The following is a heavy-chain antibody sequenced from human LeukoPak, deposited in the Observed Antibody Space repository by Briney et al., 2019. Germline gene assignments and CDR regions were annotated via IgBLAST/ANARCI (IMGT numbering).Heavy chain of an antibody. D-gene: IGHD3-22*01. Sequence: GGSLRLSCVASGYTFSSYSINWVRHAPGKGLECVSSISVRSNYIYYADSVRGRFSISRDDARDSLYLQMNSLRAEDTAVYFCVRLRRNSDTSGFYYYYDFWGQGTLVTVSS. CDR2: ISVRSNYI. V-gene: IGHV3-21*01. CDR3: VRLRRNSDTSGFYYYYDF. J-gene: IGHJ4*02. CDR1: GYTFSSYS.